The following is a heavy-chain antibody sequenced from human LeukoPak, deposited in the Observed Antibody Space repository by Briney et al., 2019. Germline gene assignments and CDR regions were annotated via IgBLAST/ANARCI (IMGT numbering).Heavy chain of an antibody. D-gene: IGHD1-26*01. Sequence: GGSLRLSCAASGFTFSSYWMHWVRQAPGKGLVWVSRINSDGCSTSYADSVKGRFTISRDNAKNTLYLQMNSLRAEDTAVYYCARDQGGVGFDPWGQGTLVTVSS. CDR3: ARDQGGVGFDP. CDR2: INSDGCST. CDR1: GFTFSSYW. J-gene: IGHJ5*02. V-gene: IGHV3-74*01.